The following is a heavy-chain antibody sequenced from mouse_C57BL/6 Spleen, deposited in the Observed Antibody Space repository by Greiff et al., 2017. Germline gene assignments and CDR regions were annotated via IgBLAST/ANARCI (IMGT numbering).Heavy chain of an antibody. CDR1: GYTFTSYW. CDR2: IDPSDSNT. Sequence: VQLQQPGAELVKPGASVKLSCKASGYTFTSYWMQWVNQRPGQGLEWIGEIDPSDSNTNYNQKFKGKATLTVDTSSSTAYMQLSSLTSEYSAVYYCARSVATDAMGYWGQGPSVTVST. D-gene: IGHD1-2*01. CDR3: ARSVATDAMGY. V-gene: IGHV1-50*01. J-gene: IGHJ4*01.